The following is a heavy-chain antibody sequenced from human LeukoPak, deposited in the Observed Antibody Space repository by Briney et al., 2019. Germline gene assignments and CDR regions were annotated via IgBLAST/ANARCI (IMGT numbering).Heavy chain of an antibody. Sequence: GGSLRLSCAASGFTFSTYSMNWVRQAPGKGLEWVSSITSSSSYIYYTDSAKGRFTISRDNAKNSLYLQTTSLRAEDTAIYYCARDLRKYGETFDYWGQGTLVTVSS. D-gene: IGHD4-17*01. CDR3: ARDLRKYGETFDY. CDR1: GFTFSTYS. V-gene: IGHV3-21*03. CDR2: ITSSSSYI. J-gene: IGHJ4*02.